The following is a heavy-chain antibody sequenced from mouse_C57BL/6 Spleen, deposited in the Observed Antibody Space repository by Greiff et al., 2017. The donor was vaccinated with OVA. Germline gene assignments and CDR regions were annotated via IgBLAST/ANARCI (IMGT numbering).Heavy chain of an antibody. CDR3: TSTGTGFAY. CDR1: GFNIKDDY. Sequence: EVQLQQSGAELVRPGASVKLSCTASGFNIKDDYMHWVKQRPEQGLEWIGWIDPENGDTEYASKFQGKATITADTSSNTAYLQLSSLTSEDTAVYYWTSTGTGFAYWGQGTLVTVSA. D-gene: IGHD4-1*01. CDR2: IDPENGDT. V-gene: IGHV14-4*01. J-gene: IGHJ3*01.